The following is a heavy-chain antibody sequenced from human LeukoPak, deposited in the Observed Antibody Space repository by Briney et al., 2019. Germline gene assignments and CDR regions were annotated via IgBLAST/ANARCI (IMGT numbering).Heavy chain of an antibody. CDR1: GFPFTSYW. Sequence: GGSLRLSCAASGFPFTSYWMVWVRQAPGKGLEWVANIKEDGSAQYYVGSVKGRFTISRDNAKNSLNLQMNSLRAEDTAVYYCASDRAYYYDSSGGDFQHWGQGTLVTVSS. CDR2: IKEDGSAQ. V-gene: IGHV3-7*03. CDR3: ASDRAYYYDSSGGDFQH. J-gene: IGHJ1*01. D-gene: IGHD3-22*01.